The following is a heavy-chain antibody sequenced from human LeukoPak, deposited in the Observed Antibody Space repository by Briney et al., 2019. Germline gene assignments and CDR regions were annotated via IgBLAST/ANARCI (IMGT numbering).Heavy chain of an antibody. CDR2: ISNDGVYT. CDR3: AKGSSGGRPYYFDY. CDR1: GFTFRNYA. J-gene: IGHJ4*02. D-gene: IGHD3-22*01. Sequence: GGSLRLSCVASGFTFRNYAMSWVRQSPGKGLEWISAISNDGVYTFHADSVKGRLTISRDNSKNTLYLQMDSLRAEDTAIYYCAKGSSGGRPYYFDYWGQGTLVTVST. V-gene: IGHV3-23*01.